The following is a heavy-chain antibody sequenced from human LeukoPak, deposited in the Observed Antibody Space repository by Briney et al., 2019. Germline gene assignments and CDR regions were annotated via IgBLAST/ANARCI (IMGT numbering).Heavy chain of an antibody. CDR2: TSSSGETT. CDR1: GFTFSSYA. V-gene: IGHV3-23*01. J-gene: IGHJ4*02. CDR3: AKDRPNYYGTNGHYYRRDGDC. D-gene: IGHD3-22*01. Sequence: PGGSLRLSCVASGFTFSSYAMSWVRQAAGKGLEWVSSTSSSGETTYYADSVKGRFTISRDNSRNKLYLQMNSLRAEDTAVYYCAKDRPNYYGTNGHYYRRDGDCWGQGTLVTVSS.